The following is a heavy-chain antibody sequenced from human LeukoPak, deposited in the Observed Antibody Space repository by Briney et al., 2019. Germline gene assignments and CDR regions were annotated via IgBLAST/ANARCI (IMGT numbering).Heavy chain of an antibody. Sequence: PGGSLRLSCTASEFTFSSYEMNWVRQAPGKGLEWVAYISNGGSNIRYADSVKGRLTISRDNANKSLYLQMNSLRAEDTAVYYCARAGIQLWDLSFDYWGQGTLVTVSS. CDR1: EFTFSSYE. D-gene: IGHD5-18*01. CDR3: ARAGIQLWDLSFDY. V-gene: IGHV3-48*03. J-gene: IGHJ4*02. CDR2: ISNGGSNI.